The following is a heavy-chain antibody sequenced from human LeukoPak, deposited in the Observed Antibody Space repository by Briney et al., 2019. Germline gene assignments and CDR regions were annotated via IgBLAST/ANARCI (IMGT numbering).Heavy chain of an antibody. V-gene: IGHV3-33*01. J-gene: IGHJ6*02. CDR3: ARGDCSSTSCHRGSGYYYYGMDV. CDR1: GFTFSSYG. Sequence: GGSLRLSCAASGFTFSSYGMHWVRQAPGKGLEWVAVIWYDGSNKYYTDSVKGRFTISRDNSKNTLYLQMNSLRAEDTAVYYCARGDCSSTSCHRGSGYYYYGMDVWGQGTTVTVSS. CDR2: IWYDGSNK. D-gene: IGHD2-2*01.